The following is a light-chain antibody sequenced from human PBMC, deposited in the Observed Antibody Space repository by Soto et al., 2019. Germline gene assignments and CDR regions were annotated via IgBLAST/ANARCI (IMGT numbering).Light chain of an antibody. J-gene: IGKJ5*01. CDR3: QLYGSSVT. CDR1: QSVTNNY. CDR2: GAS. V-gene: IGKV3-20*01. Sequence: EIVLTQSPGTLSLSPGERATLSCGASQSVTNNYLAGYQQKPGQSPRLLISGASTRATGIPDRFSGSGSGTDFTLTISSLDPEDFAVYFCQLYGSSVTFGQGTRLEIK.